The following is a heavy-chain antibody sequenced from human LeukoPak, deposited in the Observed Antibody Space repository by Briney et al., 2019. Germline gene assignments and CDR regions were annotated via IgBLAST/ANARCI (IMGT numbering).Heavy chain of an antibody. V-gene: IGHV4-39*01. J-gene: IGHJ4*02. CDR1: GGSISSSSYY. CDR2: IYYSGST. Sequence: SETLSLTCTVSGGSISSSSYYWGWIRQPPGKGLEWIGSIYYSGSTYYNPFLKSRVTISVDTSKNQSSLKLSSVTAADTAVYYCARLGQWLVRGFDYWGQGTLVTVSS. D-gene: IGHD6-19*01. CDR3: ARLGQWLVRGFDY.